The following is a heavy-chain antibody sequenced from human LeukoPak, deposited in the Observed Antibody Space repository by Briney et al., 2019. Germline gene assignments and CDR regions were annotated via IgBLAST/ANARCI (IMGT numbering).Heavy chain of an antibody. CDR2: IYHSGST. D-gene: IGHD2-2*01. Sequence: KSSETLSLTCNVSGYSISSGYYWGWIRQPPGKGLQWIGTIYHSGSTYYNPSLKSRVTISVDTSKNQFSLKLSSVTAADTAVYYCARTRYCSSTSCYVFDYWGQGTLVTVSS. CDR1: GYSISSGYY. CDR3: ARTRYCSSTSCYVFDY. J-gene: IGHJ4*02. V-gene: IGHV4-38-2*02.